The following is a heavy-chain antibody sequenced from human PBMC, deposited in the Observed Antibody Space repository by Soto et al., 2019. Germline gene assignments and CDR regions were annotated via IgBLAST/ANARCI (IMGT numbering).Heavy chain of an antibody. Sequence: GASVKVSCKASGYTHTDFHVHWVRQAPGQGLEWMGWINPNNSATAYAQKFQGRVTMTRDTSLGTAYMELSRLRSDDTAAYFCARERVSENLYEFGDVSQYYYHGMDVWGQGTTVTVSS. CDR1: GYTHTDFH. J-gene: IGHJ6*02. CDR3: ARERVSENLYEFGDVSQYYYHGMDV. CDR2: INPNNSAT. V-gene: IGHV1-2*02. D-gene: IGHD4-17*01.